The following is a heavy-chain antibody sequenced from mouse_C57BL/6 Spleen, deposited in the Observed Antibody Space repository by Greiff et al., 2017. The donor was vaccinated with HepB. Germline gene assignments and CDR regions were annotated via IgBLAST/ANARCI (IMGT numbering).Heavy chain of an antibody. CDR2: INPNNGGT. Sequence: DVKLQESGPELVKPGASVKIPCKASGYTFTDYNMDWVKQSHGKSLEWIGDINPNNGGTIYNQKFKGKATLTVDKSSSTAYMELRSLTSEDTAVYYCARSRLNYAMDYWGQGTSVTVSS. CDR1: GYTFTDYN. CDR3: ARSRLNYAMDY. J-gene: IGHJ4*01. V-gene: IGHV1-18*01.